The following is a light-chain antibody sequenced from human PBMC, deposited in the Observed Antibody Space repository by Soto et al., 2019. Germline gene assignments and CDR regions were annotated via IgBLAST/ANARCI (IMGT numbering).Light chain of an antibody. J-gene: IGKJ5*01. CDR2: GAS. Sequence: ELVMSQSAASLSAAAGERATVSYRACQGVRNNLASYQHKLVQAPRLLIYGASTRATGIPARFSGSVSGTEFSLTISSLQSEDFAVYYWQQYNNWPPITFGQGTRLEIK. CDR1: QGVRNN. CDR3: QQYNNWPPIT. V-gene: IGKV3-15*01.